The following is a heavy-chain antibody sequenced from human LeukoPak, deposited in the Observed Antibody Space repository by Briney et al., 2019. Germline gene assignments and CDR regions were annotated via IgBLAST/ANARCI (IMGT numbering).Heavy chain of an antibody. CDR2: INSDGSST. CDR1: GFTFSSYW. D-gene: IGHD2-15*01. J-gene: IGHJ4*02. CDR3: ARATRYCSGGSCVYYFDY. V-gene: IGHV3-74*01. Sequence: GGSLRLSCAASGFTFSSYWMHWVRQAPGKGLVWVSRINSDGSSTCYADSVKGRFTISRDNAKNTLYPQMNSLRAEDTAVYYCARATRYCSGGSCVYYFDYWGQGTLVTVSS.